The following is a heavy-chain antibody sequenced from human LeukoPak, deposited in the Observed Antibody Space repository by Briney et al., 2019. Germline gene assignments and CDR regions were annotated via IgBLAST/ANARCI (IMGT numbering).Heavy chain of an antibody. CDR2: IYYSGST. J-gene: IGHJ4*02. D-gene: IGHD6-13*01. V-gene: IGHV4-59*08. Sequence: KTSETLSLTCTVSGGSISSYYWSWIRQPPGKGLEWIGYIYYSGSTNYNPSLKSRVTISVDTSKNQFSLKLSSVTAADTAVYYCARGRGQQLGNFDYWGQGTLVTVSS. CDR3: ARGRGQQLGNFDY. CDR1: GGSISSYY.